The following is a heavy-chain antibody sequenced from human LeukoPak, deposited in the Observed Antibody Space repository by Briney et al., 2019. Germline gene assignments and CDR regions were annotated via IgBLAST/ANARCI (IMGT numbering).Heavy chain of an antibody. D-gene: IGHD3-10*01. CDR1: GFTFSSYA. V-gene: IGHV3-30-3*01. J-gene: IGHJ4*02. CDR3: ARDPYYYGSGSYPYSPNFDY. Sequence: GGSLRLSCAASGFTFSSYAMHWVRQAPGKGLEWVAVISYDGSNKYYADSVKGRFTISRDNSKNTLYLQMNSLRAEDTAVYYCARDPYYYGSGSYPYSPNFDYWGQGTLVTVSS. CDR2: ISYDGSNK.